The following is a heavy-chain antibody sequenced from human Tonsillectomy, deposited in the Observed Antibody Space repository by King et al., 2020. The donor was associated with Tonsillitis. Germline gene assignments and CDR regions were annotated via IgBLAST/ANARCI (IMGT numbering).Heavy chain of an antibody. V-gene: IGHV4-4*07. D-gene: IGHD1-26*01. Sequence: VQLQESGPGLVKPSETLSLTCTVSGGSISSYYWSWIRQPAGKGLEWIGRIYTSGSTNYNPSLKSRVTLSVDKSKNQFALKLSSVTAADTAVYYCARVAEYSGSSFDYWGQGTLVTVSS. CDR2: IYTSGST. CDR1: GGSISSYY. CDR3: ARVAEYSGSSFDY. J-gene: IGHJ4*02.